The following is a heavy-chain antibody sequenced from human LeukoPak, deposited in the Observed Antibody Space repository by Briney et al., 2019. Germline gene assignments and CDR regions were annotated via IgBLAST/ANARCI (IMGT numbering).Heavy chain of an antibody. CDR2: IYRRGST. CDR1: GYSISSGYY. D-gene: IGHD3-22*01. V-gene: IGHV4-38-2*02. J-gene: IGHJ4*02. Sequence: SETLSLTCTVSGYSISSGYYWVWIRQSPGKGLEWIGNIYRRGSTHYNPSLKGRVTISMDTSKNQFSLKLSSVTAADTAVYYCARDVRNYYDSSGYYLFDYWGQGTLVTVSS. CDR3: ARDVRNYYDSSGYYLFDY.